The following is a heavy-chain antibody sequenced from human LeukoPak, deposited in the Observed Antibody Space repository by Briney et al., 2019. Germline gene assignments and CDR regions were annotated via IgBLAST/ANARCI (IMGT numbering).Heavy chain of an antibody. J-gene: IGHJ4*02. V-gene: IGHV3-7*01. CDR1: GFTFSSYA. CDR2: IKQDGSEK. D-gene: IGHD5-12*01. Sequence: GGSLRLSCAASGFTFSSYAMSWVRQAPGKGLEWVANIKQDGSEKYYVDSVKGRFTISRDNAKNSLYLQMNSLRAEDTAVYYCARTYMVATGGYWGQGTLVTVSS. CDR3: ARTYMVATGGY.